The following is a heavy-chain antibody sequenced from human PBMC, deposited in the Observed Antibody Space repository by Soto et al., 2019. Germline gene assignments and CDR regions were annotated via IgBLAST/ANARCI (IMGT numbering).Heavy chain of an antibody. CDR3: ARGSRITMVRGVNRFDP. V-gene: IGHV4-34*01. CDR1: GGSFSGYY. J-gene: IGHJ5*02. Sequence: SETLSLTCAVYGGSFSGYYWRWIRQPPGKGLEWIGEINHSGSTNYNPSLKSRVTISVDTSKNQFSLKLSSVTAADTAVYYCARGSRITMVRGVNRFDPWGQGTLVTVSS. CDR2: INHSGST. D-gene: IGHD3-10*01.